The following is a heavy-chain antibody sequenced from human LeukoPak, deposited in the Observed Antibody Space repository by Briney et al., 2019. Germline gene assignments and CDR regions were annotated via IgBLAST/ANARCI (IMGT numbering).Heavy chain of an antibody. J-gene: IGHJ6*02. D-gene: IGHD3-10*01. Sequence: GGSLRLSCAASGFTFSSYAMRWVRQAPGKGLEWVAVISYDGSNKYYADSVKGRFTISRDNSKNTLYLQMNSLRAEDTAVYYCARGLGGGSGSYPGNYYYGMDVWGQGTTVTVSS. CDR3: ARGLGGGSGSYPGNYYYGMDV. CDR1: GFTFSSYA. CDR2: ISYDGSNK. V-gene: IGHV3-30-3*01.